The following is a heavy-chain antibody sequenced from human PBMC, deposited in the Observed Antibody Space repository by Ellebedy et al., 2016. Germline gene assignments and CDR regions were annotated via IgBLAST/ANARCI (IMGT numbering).Heavy chain of an antibody. CDR3: ARDDQSTIFGSVVYYMDV. V-gene: IGHV1-2*02. Sequence: ASVKVSXXASGYTFTGYYMHWVRQAPGQGLEWMGWINPNSGGTNYAQKFQGRVTMTRDTSISTAYMELSRLRSDDTAVYYCARDDQSTIFGSVVYYMDVWGKGTTVTVSS. CDR1: GYTFTGYY. CDR2: INPNSGGT. J-gene: IGHJ6*03. D-gene: IGHD3-3*01.